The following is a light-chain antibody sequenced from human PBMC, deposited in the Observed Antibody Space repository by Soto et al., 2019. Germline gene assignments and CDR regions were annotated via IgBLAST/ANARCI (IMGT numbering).Light chain of an antibody. V-gene: IGLV4-69*01. CDR2: VYSDGQH. J-gene: IGLJ2*01. CDR3: QTWGTGIHVL. CDR1: SGHSSYA. Sequence: QLVLTQSPSASASLGASVKLTCTLSSGHSSYAIAWHQQQPEKGPRYLMKVYSDGQHSKGDGIPDRFSGSSSGAERYLTISSLQSEDEADYYCQTWGTGIHVLFGGGTKLTVL.